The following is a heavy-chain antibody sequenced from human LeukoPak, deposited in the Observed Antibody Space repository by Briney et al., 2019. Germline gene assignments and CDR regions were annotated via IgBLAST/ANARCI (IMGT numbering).Heavy chain of an antibody. Sequence: GASVKVSCRASGYTFIDYFIHWVRQAPGQGLEWMGWINPNSGGTYYAQKFQGRVTMTRDTSISTAYMELSRLRSDDTAVYYCARARPIVVVIGCWFDPWGQGTLVTVSS. J-gene: IGHJ5*02. D-gene: IGHD3-22*01. CDR3: ARARPIVVVIGCWFDP. V-gene: IGHV1-2*02. CDR2: INPNSGGT. CDR1: GYTFIDYF.